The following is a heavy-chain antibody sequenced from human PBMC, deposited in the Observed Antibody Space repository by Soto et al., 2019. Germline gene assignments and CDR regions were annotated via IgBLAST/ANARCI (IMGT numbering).Heavy chain of an antibody. V-gene: IGHV1-3*01. Sequence: ASLKVSCKASGYTCTSYAMHWVRQAPGQRLEWMGWINAGNGNTKYSQKFQGRVTITRDTSASTAYMELSSLRSEDTAVYYCARSPQLPYNWFDPWGQGTLVTVSS. D-gene: IGHD2-2*01. CDR1: GYTCTSYA. CDR2: INAGNGNT. J-gene: IGHJ5*02. CDR3: ARSPQLPYNWFDP.